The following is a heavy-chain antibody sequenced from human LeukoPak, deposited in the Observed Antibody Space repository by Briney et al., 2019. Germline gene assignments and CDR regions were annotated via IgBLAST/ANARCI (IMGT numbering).Heavy chain of an antibody. V-gene: IGHV1-46*01. Sequence: ASVKVSCKASGDTFSNNAISWVRHAPGQGLEWMGIINPSGGSTSYAQKFQGRVTMTRDTSTSTVYMELSSLRSEDTAVYYCARDRVVDTTDYYMDVWGKGTTVTVSS. CDR1: GDTFSNNA. CDR2: INPSGGST. CDR3: ARDRVVDTTDYYMDV. J-gene: IGHJ6*03. D-gene: IGHD5-18*01.